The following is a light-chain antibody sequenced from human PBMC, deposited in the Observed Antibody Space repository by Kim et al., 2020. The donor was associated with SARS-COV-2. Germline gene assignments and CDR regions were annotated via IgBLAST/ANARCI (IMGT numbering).Light chain of an antibody. J-gene: IGKJ1*01. V-gene: IGKV3-20*01. CDR1: QGVGSSY. Sequence: SPGERATLSCMASQGVGSSYLTWYQQKPGQAPRLVIYGASSRATGIPDRFIGSGSGTDFTLTISRLEPEDFAVYYCQQYGSSPWTFGQGTKVDIK. CDR2: GAS. CDR3: QQYGSSPWT.